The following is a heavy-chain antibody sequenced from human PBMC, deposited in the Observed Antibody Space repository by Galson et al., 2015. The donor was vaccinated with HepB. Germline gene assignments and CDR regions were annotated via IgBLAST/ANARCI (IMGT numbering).Heavy chain of an antibody. V-gene: IGHV4-59*08. CDR1: GGSISSYY. CDR3: ARLSYYDSSGWGVMGESYYFDY. Sequence: ETLSLTCTVSGGSISSYYWSWIRQPPGKGLEWIGYIYYSGSTNYNPSLKSRVTISVDTSKNQFSLKLSSVTAADTAVYYCARLSYYDSSGWGVMGESYYFDYWGQGTLVTVSS. J-gene: IGHJ4*02. CDR2: IYYSGST. D-gene: IGHD3-22*01.